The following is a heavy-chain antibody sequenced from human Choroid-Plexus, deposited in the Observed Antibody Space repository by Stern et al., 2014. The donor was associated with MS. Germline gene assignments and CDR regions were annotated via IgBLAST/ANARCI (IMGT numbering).Heavy chain of an antibody. V-gene: IGHV4-31*03. J-gene: IGHJ4*02. CDR1: GGSISSGGYY. CDR3: ARGPPDYYDSSCYYTY. D-gene: IGHD3-22*01. CDR2: IYYSGST. Sequence: QVQLQESGPRLVKPSQTLSLTCTVSGGSISSGGYYWSWIRQHPGKGLEWIGYIYYSGSTYYNPSLKSRVSISVDTSKNQFSLKLSSVTAADTAVYYCARGPPDYYDSSCYYTYWGQGTLVTVSS.